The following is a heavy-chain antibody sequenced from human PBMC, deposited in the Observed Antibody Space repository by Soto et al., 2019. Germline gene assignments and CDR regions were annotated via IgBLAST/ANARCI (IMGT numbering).Heavy chain of an antibody. CDR3: ARRLGYSSESYFDS. D-gene: IGHD5-18*01. CDR1: GGSISSGGYY. CDR2: IFYTGST. V-gene: IGHV4-31*03. J-gene: IGHJ4*02. Sequence: QVQLQESGPGLVKPSQTLSLTCTVSGGSISSGGYYWSWIRQFPGKGLEWIGYIFYTGSTSYRPSLKSRLTMSVDTSKNQFTLRLSSVTAADTAVYFWARRLGYSSESYFDSWGQGTLVTVSS.